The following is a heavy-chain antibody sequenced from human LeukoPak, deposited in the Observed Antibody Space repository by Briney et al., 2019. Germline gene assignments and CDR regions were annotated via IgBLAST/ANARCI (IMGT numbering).Heavy chain of an antibody. D-gene: IGHD3-9*01. V-gene: IGHV3-11*04. Sequence: GGSLRLSCAASGFTFSDYYMSWIRQAPGKGLEGVSYISSSGSTIYYADSVKGRFTISRDNAKNSLYLQMNSLRAEDTAVYYCARGVYYDILTGYYNWDYFDYWGQGTLVTVSS. CDR1: GFTFSDYY. CDR2: ISSSGSTI. J-gene: IGHJ4*02. CDR3: ARGVYYDILTGYYNWDYFDY.